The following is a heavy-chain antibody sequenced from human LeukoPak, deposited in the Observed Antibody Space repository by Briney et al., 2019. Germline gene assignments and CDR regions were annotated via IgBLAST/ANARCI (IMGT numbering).Heavy chain of an antibody. CDR1: GFTFSSYA. V-gene: IGHV3-23*01. D-gene: IGHD3-10*01. CDR2: ISGSGGST. Sequence: GGSLRLSCAASGFTFSSYAMSWVRQAPGKGLEWVSAISGSGGSTYYADSVKGRFTISRDNSKNTLYLQMNSLRAEDTAVYYCARVVRGAETLNAFDIWGQGTMVTVSS. CDR3: ARVVRGAETLNAFDI. J-gene: IGHJ3*02.